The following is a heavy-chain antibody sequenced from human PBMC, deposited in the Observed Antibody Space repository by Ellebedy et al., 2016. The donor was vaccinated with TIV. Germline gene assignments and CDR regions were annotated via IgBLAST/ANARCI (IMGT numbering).Heavy chain of an antibody. CDR3: VRDLSTADYRDY. D-gene: IGHD4-11*01. CDR1: GYTFTSYF. J-gene: IGHJ4*02. CDR2: IDPIGGST. V-gene: IGHV1-46*01. Sequence: ASVKVSCKASGYTFTSYFIYWVRQAPGQGLEWMGVIDPIGGSTTYAQKFQGRVAMTRDTSTSTVYMELSSLRSEDTAVYYCVRDLSTADYRDYWGQGTLVTVSS.